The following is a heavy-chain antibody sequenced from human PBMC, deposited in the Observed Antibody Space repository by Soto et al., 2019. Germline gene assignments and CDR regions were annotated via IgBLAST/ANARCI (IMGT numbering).Heavy chain of an antibody. D-gene: IGHD3-9*01. V-gene: IGHV1-18*01. CDR3: VRDRHDILTGYDYYFDY. CDR1: GYTFTSYG. CDR2: ISAYNGNT. J-gene: IGHJ4*02. Sequence: QVQLVQSGAEVKKPGASVKVSCKASGYTFTSYGISWVRQAPGQGLEWMGWISAYNGNTNYAQKLQGRVTMTTDTSTSTAYMELRSLRSDDTAVYYCVRDRHDILTGYDYYFDYWGQGTLVTVSS.